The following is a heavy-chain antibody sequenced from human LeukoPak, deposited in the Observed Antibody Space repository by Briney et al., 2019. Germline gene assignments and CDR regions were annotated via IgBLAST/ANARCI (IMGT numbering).Heavy chain of an antibody. CDR3: AREPGLSEQRFDY. CDR1: AFTLSSYE. J-gene: IGHJ4*02. CDR2: INHSGST. Sequence: GSLRLSCAASAFTLSSYEMNWVRQAPGKGLEWIGEINHSGSTNYNPSLKSRVTISVDTSKNQFSLKLSSVTAADTAVYYCAREPGLSEQRFDYWGQGTLVTVSS. D-gene: IGHD1/OR15-1a*01. V-gene: IGHV4-34*01.